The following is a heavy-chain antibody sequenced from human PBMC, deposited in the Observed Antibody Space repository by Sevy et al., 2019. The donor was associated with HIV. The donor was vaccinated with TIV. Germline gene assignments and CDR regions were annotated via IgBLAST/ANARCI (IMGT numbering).Heavy chain of an antibody. CDR1: GFTFRTYG. V-gene: IGHV3-30*03. CDR2: ISSDGSNE. Sequence: LRLSCAASGFTFRTYGMHWVRQAPGKGPEWVALISSDGSNEYYADSVRDRFTISRDNSKNTLFLQMNSLSPEDTAVYYCAIYCLTSTCYSSYEIWGQGTMVTVSS. CDR3: AIYCLTSTCYSSYEI. J-gene: IGHJ3*02. D-gene: IGHD2-2*01.